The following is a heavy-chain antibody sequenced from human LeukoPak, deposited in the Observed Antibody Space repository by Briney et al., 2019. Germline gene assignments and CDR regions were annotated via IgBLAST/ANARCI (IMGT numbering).Heavy chain of an antibody. CDR1: GASISSSSYY. D-gene: IGHD3-22*01. Sequence: SETLSLTCTVSGASISSSSYYWGWIRRPPGKGLEWIGNIYYSGSTYYSPSLKSRATISVDTSKNQFSLNLTSVTAADTAVYYCARGRTYYYDSSGFLDYWGQGTLVTVSS. CDR3: ARGRTYYYDSSGFLDY. V-gene: IGHV4-39*07. J-gene: IGHJ4*02. CDR2: IYYSGST.